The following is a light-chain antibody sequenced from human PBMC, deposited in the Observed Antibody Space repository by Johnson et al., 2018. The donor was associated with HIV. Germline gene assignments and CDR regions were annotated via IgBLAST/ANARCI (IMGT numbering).Light chain of an antibody. CDR1: SSNIGNNY. Sequence: QSVLTQPPSVSAAPGQKVTISCSGSSSNIGNNYVSWYQQLPGTAPKLLIYENNKRPSGIPDRFSASKSGTSATLGITGLQTGDEADYYCGTWDSSLSAGVFGTGTNVTV. J-gene: IGLJ1*01. CDR3: GTWDSSLSAGV. V-gene: IGLV1-51*02. CDR2: ENN.